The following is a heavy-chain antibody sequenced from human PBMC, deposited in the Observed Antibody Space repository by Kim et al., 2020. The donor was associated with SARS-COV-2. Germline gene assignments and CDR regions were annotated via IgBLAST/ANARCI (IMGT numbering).Heavy chain of an antibody. CDR1: GFTFSCYS. V-gene: IGHV3-48*02. J-gene: IGHJ5*02. CDR3: AREVVAAKDDWFDP. CDR2: ISSSSSAI. D-gene: IGHD2-15*01. Sequence: GFTFSCYSMNWVRQAPGKGLEWVSYISSSSSAIYYADSVKGRFTISRDNAKNSLYLQMNSLRDEDTAVYYCAREVVAAKDDWFDPWGQGTLAT.